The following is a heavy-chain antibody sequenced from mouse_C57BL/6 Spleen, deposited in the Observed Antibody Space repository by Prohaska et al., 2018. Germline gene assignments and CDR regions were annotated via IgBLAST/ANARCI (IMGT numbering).Heavy chain of an antibody. J-gene: IGHJ2*01. CDR2: IDPSDSYT. V-gene: IGHV1-50*01. CDR1: GYTFTSYW. Sequence: QVQLQQPGAELVKPGASVKLSCKASGYTFTSYWMQWVKQRPGQGLEWIGEIDPSDSYTNYNQKFKGKATLTVDTSSSTAYMQLSSLTSEDSAVYYCARGGKVYYFEYWGQGTTLTVSS. CDR3: ARGGKVYYFEY.